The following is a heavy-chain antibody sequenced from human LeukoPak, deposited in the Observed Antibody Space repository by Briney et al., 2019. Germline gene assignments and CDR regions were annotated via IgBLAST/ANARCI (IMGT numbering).Heavy chain of an antibody. D-gene: IGHD5-24*01. CDR3: ARGGGGWLQSIFDY. CDR1: GFTFSSYA. CDR2: ISHDGSNK. V-gene: IGHV3-30-3*01. Sequence: GGSLRLSCAASGFTFSSYAMHWVRQAPGKGLEWVPVISHDGSNKYYADSVKGRFTISRDNSKNTLYLQMNSLRAEDTAVYYCARGGGGWLQSIFDYWGQGTLVTVSS. J-gene: IGHJ4*02.